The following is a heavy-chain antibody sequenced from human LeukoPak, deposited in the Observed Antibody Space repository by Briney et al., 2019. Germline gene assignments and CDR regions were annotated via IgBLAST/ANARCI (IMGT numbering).Heavy chain of an antibody. CDR3: ARTYSSGWSPYYFDY. V-gene: IGHV3-66*01. CDR2: IYSGGST. J-gene: IGHJ4*02. Sequence: GGSLRLSCAASGFTVSSNYMSWVRQAPGKGLEWVSVIYSGGSTYYADSVKGRFTISRDNSKNTLYLQMNSLRAEDTAVYYCARTYSSGWSPYYFDYWGQGTLVTVSS. CDR1: GFTVSSNY. D-gene: IGHD6-19*01.